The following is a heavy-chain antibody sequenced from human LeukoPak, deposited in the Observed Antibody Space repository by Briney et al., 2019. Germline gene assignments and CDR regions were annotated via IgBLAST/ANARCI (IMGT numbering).Heavy chain of an antibody. D-gene: IGHD3-22*01. CDR3: ARPPDSSGYYLSYYFDY. CDR1: GFTVSSNY. V-gene: IGHV3-53*01. Sequence: GGSLRLSCAASGFTVSSNYMSWVRRAPGKGLEWVSVIYSGGSTYYADSVKGRFTISRDNSKNTLYLQMNSLRAEDTAVYYCARPPDSSGYYLSYYFDYWGQGTLVTVSS. J-gene: IGHJ4*02. CDR2: IYSGGST.